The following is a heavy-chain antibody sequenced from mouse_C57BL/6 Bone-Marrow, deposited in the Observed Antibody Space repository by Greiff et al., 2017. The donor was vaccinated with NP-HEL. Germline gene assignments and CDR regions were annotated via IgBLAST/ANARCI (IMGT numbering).Heavy chain of an antibody. D-gene: IGHD1-1*01. CDR1: GFTFSSYA. Sequence: EVMLVESGGGLVKPGGSLKLSCAASGFTFSSYAMSWVRQTPEKRLEWVATISDGGSYTYYPDNVKGRFTISRDNAKNNLYLQMSHLKSEDTAMYYCARGPGYYYGSSTWFAYWGQGTLVTVSA. V-gene: IGHV5-4*03. CDR3: ARGPGYYYGSSTWFAY. CDR2: ISDGGSYT. J-gene: IGHJ3*01.